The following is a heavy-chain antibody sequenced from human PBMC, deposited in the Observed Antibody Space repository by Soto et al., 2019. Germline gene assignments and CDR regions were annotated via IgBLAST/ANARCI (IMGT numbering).Heavy chain of an antibody. CDR1: GGTLNTFA. V-gene: IGHV1-69*01. J-gene: IGHJ2*01. CDR3: AISGNSRVYFDL. D-gene: IGHD1-26*01. CDR2: IVRLFGTA. Sequence: QVQLVQSGAEVKKPGSSVKVSCKASGGTLNTFAVSWVRQAPGQGLEWMGGIVRLFGTANYAQKFQGRVTITSDESTRTAYMELRNLRSEDTAIYYCAISGNSRVYFDLWGRGTLVTVSS.